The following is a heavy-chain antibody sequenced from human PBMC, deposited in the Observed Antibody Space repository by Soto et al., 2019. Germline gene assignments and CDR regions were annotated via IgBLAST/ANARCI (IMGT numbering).Heavy chain of an antibody. V-gene: IGHV3-73*02. CDR1: GFTFSGSA. Sequence: EVQLVESGGGLVQPGGSLKLSCAASGFTFSGSAMHWVRQASGKGLEWVGRIRSKANSYATAYAASVKGRFTISRDDSKNTAYLQMSSLKTEDTAVYYCTTPYCGGDCYSRGYFDLWGRGTLVTVSS. J-gene: IGHJ2*01. CDR2: IRSKANSYAT. CDR3: TTPYCGGDCYSRGYFDL. D-gene: IGHD2-21*02.